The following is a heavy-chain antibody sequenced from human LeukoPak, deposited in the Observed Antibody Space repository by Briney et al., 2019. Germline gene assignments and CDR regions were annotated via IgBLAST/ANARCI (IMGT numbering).Heavy chain of an antibody. CDR2: IIPIFGTA. D-gene: IGHD2-2*01. Sequence: GASVKVSCKASGGTFSSYAISWVRQAPGQGLEWMGGIIPIFGTANYAQKFQGRVTITTDESTSTAYMELSSLGSEDTAVYYCARDTFAPAAIGPNNYYYYMDAWGKGTTVTVSS. V-gene: IGHV1-69*05. CDR1: GGTFSSYA. J-gene: IGHJ6*03. CDR3: ARDTFAPAAIGPNNYYYYMDA.